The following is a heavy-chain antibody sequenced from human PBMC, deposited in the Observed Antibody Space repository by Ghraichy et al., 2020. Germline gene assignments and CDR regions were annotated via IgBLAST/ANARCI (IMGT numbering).Heavy chain of an antibody. CDR3: VRDYYHNVVDP. J-gene: IGHJ5*02. D-gene: IGHD3-22*01. CDR1: GASFSTFA. CDR2: ISGSGDYI. V-gene: IGHV3-64D*06. Sequence: GGSLRLSCSVSGASFSTFAMHWIRQAPGKGLQYVSGISGSGDYIYYADSVQGRFTISRDYSKNTLYFQMTSLRAEDTAVYYCVRDYYHNVVDPWGQGTLVTVSS.